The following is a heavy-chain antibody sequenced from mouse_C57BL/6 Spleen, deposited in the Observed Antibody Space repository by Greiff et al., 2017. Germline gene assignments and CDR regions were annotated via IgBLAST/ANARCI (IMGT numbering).Heavy chain of an antibody. D-gene: IGHD1-1*01. CDR1: GYAFSSSW. CDR3: ARNYGSSYEDYVDY. V-gene: IGHV1-82*01. J-gene: IGHJ2*01. CDR2: IYPGDGDT. Sequence: QVQLKESGPELVKPGASVKISCKASGYAFSSSWMNWVKQRPGKGLEWIGRIYPGDGDTNYNGKFKGKATLTADKSSSTAYMQLSSLTSEASAVYFCARNYGSSYEDYVDYWGQGTTLTVSS.